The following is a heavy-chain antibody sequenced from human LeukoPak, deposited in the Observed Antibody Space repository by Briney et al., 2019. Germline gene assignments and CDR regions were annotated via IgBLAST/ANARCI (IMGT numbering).Heavy chain of an antibody. Sequence: PSETLSLTCTVSGGSISSYYWSWIRQPPGKGLEWIGYIHYNGNTNYNPSLKSRVTISVDTSKNQFSLKVTSVTAADTAVYYCARRGGLSRLPFDYWGQGTLVTVSS. D-gene: IGHD3-16*02. V-gene: IGHV4-59*01. CDR1: GGSISSYY. J-gene: IGHJ4*02. CDR3: ARRGGLSRLPFDY. CDR2: IHYNGNT.